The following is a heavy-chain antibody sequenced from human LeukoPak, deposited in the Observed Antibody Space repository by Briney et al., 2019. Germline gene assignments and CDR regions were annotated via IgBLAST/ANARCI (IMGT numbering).Heavy chain of an antibody. CDR1: GYTFTSYG. CDR2: ISAYNGNT. CDR3: ARTVVTIFGVVISLHAFDI. V-gene: IGHV1-18*01. D-gene: IGHD3-3*01. J-gene: IGHJ3*02. Sequence: ASVKVSCKASGYTFTSYGISWVRQAPGQGLEWMGWISAYNGNTNYAQKLQGRVTMTTDTSTSTAYMERRSLRSDDTAVYYCARTVVTIFGVVISLHAFDICGQGTMVTVSS.